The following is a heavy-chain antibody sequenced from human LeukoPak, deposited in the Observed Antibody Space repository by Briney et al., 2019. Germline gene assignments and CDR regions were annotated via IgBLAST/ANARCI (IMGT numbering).Heavy chain of an antibody. D-gene: IGHD6-13*01. V-gene: IGHV4-61*02. CDR2: VYTSGST. Sequence: SQTLSLTCTVSGGSLSSGSYYWSWIRQPAGKGLERLGRVYTSGSTNYNPSLKSRVTISVDTSRNQFSLKLSSVTAADTAVYYCAREKGKNIAAAGTIDYWGQGTLVTVSS. CDR3: AREKGKNIAAAGTIDY. J-gene: IGHJ4*02. CDR1: GGSLSSGSYY.